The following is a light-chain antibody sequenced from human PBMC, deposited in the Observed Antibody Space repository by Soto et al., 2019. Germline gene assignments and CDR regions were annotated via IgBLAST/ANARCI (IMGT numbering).Light chain of an antibody. CDR3: QQSYSTLEWT. Sequence: DIPMTQSPSSLSASVGDRVTITCRASQSISSYLNWYQQKPGKAPKLLIYAASSLQSGVPSRFSSSGSGTDFTLTISSLQPEDFATYYCQQSYSTLEWTFGQGTKVEIK. J-gene: IGKJ1*01. V-gene: IGKV1-39*01. CDR2: AAS. CDR1: QSISSY.